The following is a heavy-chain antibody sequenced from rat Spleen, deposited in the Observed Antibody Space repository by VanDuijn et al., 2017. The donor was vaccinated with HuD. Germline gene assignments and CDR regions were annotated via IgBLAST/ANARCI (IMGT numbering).Heavy chain of an antibody. Sequence: EVQLVESDGGLVQPGRSLKLSCAASGFTFSDYYMAWVRQAPTKGLEWVATISYDGSSTYYRDSVKGRFTISRDNAKSTLYLQMDSLRSEDTATYYCARPLTTVSPDYWGQGVMVTVSS. CDR1: GFTFSDYY. CDR2: ISYDGSST. CDR3: ARPLTTVSPDY. D-gene: IGHD1-8*01. V-gene: IGHV5-29*01. J-gene: IGHJ2*01.